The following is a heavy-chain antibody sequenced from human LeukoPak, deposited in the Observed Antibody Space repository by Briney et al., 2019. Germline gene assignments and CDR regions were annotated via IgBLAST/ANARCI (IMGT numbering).Heavy chain of an antibody. J-gene: IGHJ4*02. CDR2: ISVYNGNT. D-gene: IGHD4-17*01. CDR3: ARGTGNYGDPASFDY. V-gene: IGHV1-18*01. Sequence: ASVKVSCKASGYTFTDYGISWVRQAPGQGLEWMGWISVYNGNTNYAQKLQGRVTMTTDTSTSTAYMELRSLRSDDTAIYFCARGTGNYGDPASFDYWGQGTLVTVSS. CDR1: GYTFTDYG.